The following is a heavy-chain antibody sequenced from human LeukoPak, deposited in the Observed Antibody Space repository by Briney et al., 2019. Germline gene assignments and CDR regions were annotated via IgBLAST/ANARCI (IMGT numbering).Heavy chain of an antibody. D-gene: IGHD3-3*01. CDR3: ARHRNQYYDFWSGSRWFDP. J-gene: IGHJ5*02. V-gene: IGHV4-38-2*01. CDR2: IYHSGST. CDR1: GYSISSGHY. Sequence: SETLSLTXGVSGYSISSGHYWGWIRQSPGKGLEWIGTIYHSGSTYYNPSLKSRVTMSVDTSKNQFSLKLSSVTAADTAVYYCARHRNQYYDFWSGSRWFDPWGQGTLVTVSS.